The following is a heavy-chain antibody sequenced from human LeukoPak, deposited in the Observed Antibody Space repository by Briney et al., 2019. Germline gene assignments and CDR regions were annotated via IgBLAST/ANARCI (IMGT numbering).Heavy chain of an antibody. J-gene: IGHJ6*03. CDR2: ISSSSRFI. D-gene: IGHD5-18*01. Sequence: GGSLRLSCAASGFTFSSYGMNWVRQAPGKGLEWVSSISSSSRFIYYADSVKGRFTISRDNAKNSLYLQMTSLRAADTAVYYCARALDTAQYYYYYMDVWGKGTTVTISS. CDR1: GFTFSSYG. CDR3: ARALDTAQYYYYYMDV. V-gene: IGHV3-21*01.